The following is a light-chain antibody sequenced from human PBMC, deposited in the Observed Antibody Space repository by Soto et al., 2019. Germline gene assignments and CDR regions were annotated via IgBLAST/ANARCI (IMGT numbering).Light chain of an antibody. CDR3: LKASKFPLT. J-gene: IGKJ4*01. CDR2: TAS. V-gene: IGKV1D-12*01. Sequence: DIQMTQSPSSVSASVGDRVTITCRASQAINRWLAWYQQKPGKAPRLLIYTASTLQSGVPSRFSGSGSGTDFTLTISSLQPEDFATYYCLKASKFPLTFGGGTKVEIK. CDR1: QAINRW.